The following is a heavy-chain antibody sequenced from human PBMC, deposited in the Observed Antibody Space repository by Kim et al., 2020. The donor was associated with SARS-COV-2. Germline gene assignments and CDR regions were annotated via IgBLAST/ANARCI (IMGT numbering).Heavy chain of an antibody. J-gene: IGHJ6*02. D-gene: IGHD3-9*01. CDR3: AKATYVLGYFDWLLGAGYYGRDG. V-gene: IGHV3-23*01. CDR1: GFTFSSYA. CDR2: ISGSAGST. Sequence: GGSLRLSCAASGFTFSSYAMSWVRQAPGKGLEAVSAISGSAGSTYYADSVKGRFTISRDNSKNTLYLQMNSLRAEDTAVYYCAKATYVLGYFDWLLGAGYYGRDGWGQGTTVTVSS.